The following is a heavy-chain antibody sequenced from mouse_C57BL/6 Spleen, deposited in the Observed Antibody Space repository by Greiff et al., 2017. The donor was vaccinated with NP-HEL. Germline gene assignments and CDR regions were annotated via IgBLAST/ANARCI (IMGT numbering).Heavy chain of an antibody. CDR2: IRNKANGYTT. Sequence: EVQLVESGGGLVQPGGSLSLSCAASGFTFTDYYMSWVRQPPGKALEWLGFIRNKANGYTTEYSASVKGRFTISRDNSQSILYLQMNALRAEDSATYYCASYGSSYYGYFDYWGQGTTLTVSS. J-gene: IGHJ2*01. CDR1: GFTFTDYY. CDR3: ASYGSSYYGYFDY. V-gene: IGHV7-3*01. D-gene: IGHD1-1*01.